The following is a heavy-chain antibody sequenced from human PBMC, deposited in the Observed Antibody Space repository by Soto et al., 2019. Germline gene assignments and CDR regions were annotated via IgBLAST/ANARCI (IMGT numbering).Heavy chain of an antibody. CDR3: ASVEYCSSTSCYGPRGYSYGYFDY. CDR1: GFTFSSYW. CDR2: IKQDGSEK. Sequence: GGSLRLSCAASGFTFSSYWMSWVRQAPGKGLEWVANIKQDGSEKYYVDSVKGRFTISRDNAKNSLYLQMNSLRAEDTAVYYCASVEYCSSTSCYGPRGYSYGYFDYWGQGTLVTVSS. V-gene: IGHV3-7*01. D-gene: IGHD2-2*01. J-gene: IGHJ4*02.